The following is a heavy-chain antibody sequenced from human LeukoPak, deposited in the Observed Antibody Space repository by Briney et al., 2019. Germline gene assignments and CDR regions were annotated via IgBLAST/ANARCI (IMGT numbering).Heavy chain of an antibody. J-gene: IGHJ4*02. CDR1: GATFISYA. CDR3: ARSWGVEMSTIEPFDY. Sequence: GASVKVSCKASGATFISYAMSWVRQAPGQGLEWMGGIIPIFGTASYAQKFQGRVTITADKSTSTAYMEVSSLRSEDTAVYYCARSWGVEMSTIEPFDYWGQGTLVTVSS. V-gene: IGHV1-69*06. CDR2: IIPIFGTA. D-gene: IGHD5/OR15-5a*01.